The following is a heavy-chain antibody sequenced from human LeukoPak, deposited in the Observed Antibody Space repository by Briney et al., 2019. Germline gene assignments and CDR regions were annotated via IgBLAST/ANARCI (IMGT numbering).Heavy chain of an antibody. J-gene: IGHJ6*03. CDR1: GFTFSSYW. Sequence: GGSLRLSCAASGFTFSSYWMHWVRQAPGKGLVWVSRINSDGSSTSYADSVKGRFTISRDNAKNTLYLQMNSLRAEDTAVYYCAREYHYYYMDVWGKGTTVTVSS. CDR2: INSDGSST. V-gene: IGHV3-74*01. CDR3: AREYHYYYMDV.